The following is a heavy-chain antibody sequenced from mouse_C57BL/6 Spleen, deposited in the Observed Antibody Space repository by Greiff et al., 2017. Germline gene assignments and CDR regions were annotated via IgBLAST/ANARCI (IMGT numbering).Heavy chain of an antibody. CDR3: AISPYFDY. CDR2: IDPSDSYT. J-gene: IGHJ2*01. CDR1: GYTFTSCW. V-gene: IGHV1-69*01. Sequence: QVQLQQPGAELVMPGASVKLSCKASGYTFTSCWMHWVKPRPGQGLEWIGEIDPSDSYTNYNQKFKGKSTLTVDKSSSTAYMQLSSLTSEDSAVYYCAISPYFDYWGQGTTLTVSS.